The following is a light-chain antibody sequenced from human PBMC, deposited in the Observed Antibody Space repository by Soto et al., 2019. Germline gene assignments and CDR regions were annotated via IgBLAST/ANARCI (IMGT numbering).Light chain of an antibody. CDR2: GAS. CDR1: QSVSSN. Sequence: DIVMTQSPATLSVSPGERATLSCRASQSVSSNLAWYQQKRGQAPRLLMYGASTRATGIPVRFSGSGSGTEFTLIISRLQSEDFAVYYCQQYNDWPRTFGQGTKVEIK. CDR3: QQYNDWPRT. V-gene: IGKV3-15*01. J-gene: IGKJ1*01.